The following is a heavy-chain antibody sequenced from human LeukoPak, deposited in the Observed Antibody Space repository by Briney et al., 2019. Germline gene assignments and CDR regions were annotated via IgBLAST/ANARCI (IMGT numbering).Heavy chain of an antibody. CDR2: IYYSGST. CDR1: GGSISSYY. D-gene: IGHD2-2*01. J-gene: IGHJ6*03. CDR3: ARDRSSSSYSYFYYYMDV. V-gene: IGHV4-59*12. Sequence: SETLSLTCTVSGGSISSYYWSWIRQPPGKGLEWIGYIYYSGSTYYNPSLKSRVTISVDTSKNQFSLKLSSVTAADAAVYYCARDRSSSSYSYFYYYMDVWGKGTTVTVSS.